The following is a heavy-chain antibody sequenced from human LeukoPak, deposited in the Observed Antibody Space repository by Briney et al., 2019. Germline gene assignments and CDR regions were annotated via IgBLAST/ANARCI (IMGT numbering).Heavy chain of an antibody. V-gene: IGHV4-31*03. CDR3: ARDFHLTGATSRRFDP. J-gene: IGHJ5*02. CDR2: IYYSGST. Sequence: SETLSLTCTVSGGSISSGGYYWSWIRQHPGKGLESIGYIYYSGSTYYNPSLRSRVTLSVDTSKNQFSLKLTSVTAADTAVYYCARDFHLTGATSRRFDPWGQGTLVTVSS. CDR1: GGSISSGGYY. D-gene: IGHD1-7*01.